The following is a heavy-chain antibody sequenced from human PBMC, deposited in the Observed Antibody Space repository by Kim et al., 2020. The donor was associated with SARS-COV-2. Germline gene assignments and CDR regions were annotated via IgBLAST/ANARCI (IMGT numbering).Heavy chain of an antibody. CDR3: ARDIVVNTPSYYYYGMDV. V-gene: IGHV3-53*04. CDR1: GFTVSSNY. J-gene: IGHJ6*02. D-gene: IGHD3-22*01. CDR2: IYSGGST. Sequence: GGSLRLSCAASGFTVSSNYMSWVRQAPGKGLEWVSVIYSGGSTYYADSVKGRFTISRHNSKNTLYLQMNSLRAEDTAVYYCARDIVVNTPSYYYYGMDVWGRGTTVTVSS.